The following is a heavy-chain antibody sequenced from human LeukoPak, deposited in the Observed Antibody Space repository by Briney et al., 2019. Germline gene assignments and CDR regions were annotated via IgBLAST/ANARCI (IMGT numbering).Heavy chain of an antibody. D-gene: IGHD3-22*01. CDR3: ARRTTYYDSSGQTLNYFDY. CDR1: GDSVSSNSAA. V-gene: IGHV6-1*01. CDR2: TYYRSKWYN. Sequence: SQTLSLTCAISGDSVSSNSAAWNWIRQSPSRGLEWLGRTYYRSKWYNDYAVSVKSRITINPDTSKNQFSLQLNSVTPEDTAVYYCARRTTYYDSSGQTLNYFDYWGQGTLVTVSS. J-gene: IGHJ4*02.